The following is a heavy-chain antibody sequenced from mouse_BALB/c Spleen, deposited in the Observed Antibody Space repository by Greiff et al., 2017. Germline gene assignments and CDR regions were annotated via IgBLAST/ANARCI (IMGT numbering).Heavy chain of an antibody. CDR2: IHYSGST. CDR1: GYSITSGYS. CDR3: AGGVYYGAWFAD. Sequence: EVQGVESGPDLVKPSQSLSLTCTVTGYSITSGYSWHWIRQFPGNKLEWMGYIHYSGSTNYNPSLKSRISITRDTSKNQFFLQLNSVTTEDTATYDGAGGVYYGAWFADWGQGTRVTVSA. V-gene: IGHV3-1*02. J-gene: IGHJ3*01. D-gene: IGHD1-2*01.